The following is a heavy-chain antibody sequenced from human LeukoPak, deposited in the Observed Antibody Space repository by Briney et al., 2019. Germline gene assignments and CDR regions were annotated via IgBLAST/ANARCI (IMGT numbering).Heavy chain of an antibody. CDR3: GKEFSSGWFF. CDR1: GFTFSTHA. CDR2: IDRSGDYT. V-gene: IGHV3-23*01. J-gene: IGHJ4*02. Sequence: GGSLRLSCAASGFTFSTHAMTWVRQAPGKGLEWVSSIDRSGDYTFYADSVKGRFTISRDNSKDTLYLQLSGLRAEDTAICYCGKEFSSGWFFWGQGTLVSVSS. D-gene: IGHD6-13*01.